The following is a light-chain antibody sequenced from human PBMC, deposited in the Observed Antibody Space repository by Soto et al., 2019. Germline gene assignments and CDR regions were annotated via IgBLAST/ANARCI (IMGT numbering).Light chain of an antibody. CDR1: QSISTS. J-gene: IGKJ3*01. CDR3: QQSYSTLGVT. CDR2: AAS. V-gene: IGKV1-39*01. Sequence: DIQLTQSPSSLSASVGDRVTITCRASQSISTSLNWYQQKPGKAPKLLIYAASSLQSGVPSRFSGSGSGTDFTLTISSLQPEDFATYYCQQSYSTLGVTFGPGTKVDIK.